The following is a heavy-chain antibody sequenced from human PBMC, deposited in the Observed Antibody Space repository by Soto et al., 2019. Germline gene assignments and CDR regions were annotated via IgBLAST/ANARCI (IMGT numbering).Heavy chain of an antibody. CDR3: AREERGEGIQLWTRSRGQDGMDG. V-gene: IGHV3-11*01. J-gene: IGHJ6*02. Sequence: QVQLVESGGGLVKPGGSLRLSCAASGFTSSDYYMSWIRQAPGKGLEWVSSISRSGTTIYYADSVKGRFTISRDNAKNPLYLQMNSRRAEDTAVYYWAREERGEGIQLWTRSRGQDGMDGWGQGTTVTVSS. CDR2: ISRSGTTI. D-gene: IGHD5-18*01. CDR1: GFTSSDYY.